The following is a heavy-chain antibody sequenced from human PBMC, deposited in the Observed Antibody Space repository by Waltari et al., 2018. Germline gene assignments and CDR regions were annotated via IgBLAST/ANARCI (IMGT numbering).Heavy chain of an antibody. V-gene: IGHV3-48*04. CDR1: GFTFSSYS. D-gene: IGHD3-3*01. CDR2: ISSSSSTI. J-gene: IGHJ4*02. CDR3: ARDVTRIRFLEWLPYYFDY. Sequence: EVQLVESGGGLVQPGGSLRLSCAASGFTFSSYSMNWVRQAPGKGLEWVSYISSSSSTIYYADSVKGRVTISRDNAKNSLYLQMNSLRAEDTAVYYCARDVTRIRFLEWLPYYFDYWGQGTLVTVSS.